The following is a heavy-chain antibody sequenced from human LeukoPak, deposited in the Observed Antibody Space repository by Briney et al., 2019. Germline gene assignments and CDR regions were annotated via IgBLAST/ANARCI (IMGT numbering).Heavy chain of an antibody. V-gene: IGHV1-24*01. J-gene: IGHJ5*02. CDR2: FDPEDGET. Sequence: ASVKVSCKVSGYTLTELSMHWVRQAPGTGLEWMGGFDPEDGETIYAQKFQGRVTMTEDTSTDTAYMELSSLRSEDTAVYYCATSTYYDYVWGSYRLDTWGQGTLVTVSS. D-gene: IGHD3-16*01. CDR3: ATSTYYDYVWGSYRLDT. CDR1: GYTLTELS.